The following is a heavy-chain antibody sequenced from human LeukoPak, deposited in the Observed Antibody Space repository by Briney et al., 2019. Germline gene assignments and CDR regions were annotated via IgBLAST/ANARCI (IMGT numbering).Heavy chain of an antibody. CDR1: GFTLSSYA. V-gene: IGHV3-23*01. D-gene: IGHD6-19*01. Sequence: GGSLRLSCAASGFTLSSYAMSSVRQAPGKGLECDSAISGSGGSTYYADSVKGRFTISRDNSKNTLYLQMNSLRAEDTAVYYCARDPYSSGWYFDYWGQGTLVTVSS. J-gene: IGHJ4*02. CDR3: ARDPYSSGWYFDY. CDR2: ISGSGGST.